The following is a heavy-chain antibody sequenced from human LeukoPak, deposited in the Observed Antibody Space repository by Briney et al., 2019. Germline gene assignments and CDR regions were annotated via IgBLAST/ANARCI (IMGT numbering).Heavy chain of an antibody. CDR2: IYSAGST. CDR3: ARLHRRQFTSFDY. Sequence: GGSLRLSCAASGFTFSGYEMNWVRRAPGKGLEWVSAIYSAGSTYYVDSVKGRFTISRDNSKNTLYLQMDSLRVEDTAVYYCARLHRRQFTSFDYWGQGTLITVSS. J-gene: IGHJ4*02. D-gene: IGHD4-11*01. CDR1: GFTFSGYE. V-gene: IGHV3-53*01.